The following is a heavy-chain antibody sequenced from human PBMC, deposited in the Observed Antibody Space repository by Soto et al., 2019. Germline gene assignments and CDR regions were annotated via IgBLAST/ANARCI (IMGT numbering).Heavy chain of an antibody. V-gene: IGHV3-7*01. D-gene: IGHD2-15*01. CDR2: IKHDGSEK. CDR3: ARDPRAANTFDY. CDR1: GFTFSNYW. J-gene: IGHJ4*02. Sequence: EVQLVESGGALVQPGGSLRLSCAASGFTFSNYWMTWVRQAPGKGLEWVANIKHDGSEKYFVDSVKGRFTISRDNAKNSLYLHMNSLRAEDTAAYYCARDPRAANTFDYWGQGTLVTVSS.